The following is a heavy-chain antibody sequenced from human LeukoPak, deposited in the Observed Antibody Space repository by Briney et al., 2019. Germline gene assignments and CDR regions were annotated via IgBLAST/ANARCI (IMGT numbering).Heavy chain of an antibody. V-gene: IGHV4-59*01. Sequence: SETLSLTCTVSGGSLSGYYWSWIRQPPGKGLEWTGYISSSGSTKYNPSLKSRVTTSLDTSKNQFSLKLTSVTAADTAMYYCARDLRTGWTTALSNWGQGTLVTVSS. D-gene: IGHD4-17*01. CDR3: ARDLRTGWTTALSN. J-gene: IGHJ4*02. CDR1: GGSLSGYY. CDR2: ISSSGST.